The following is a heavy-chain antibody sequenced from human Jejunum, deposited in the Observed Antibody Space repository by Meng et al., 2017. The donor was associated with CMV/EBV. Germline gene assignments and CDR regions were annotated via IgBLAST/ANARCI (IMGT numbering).Heavy chain of an antibody. V-gene: IGHV3-30*03. CDR3: ARQQGYFDSTMAYFDS. Sequence: FPFTNYAMDWVRQAPGKGLECVAIISFNGRNKYYADSVKGRFTVSRDDSKNTIYLEMSSLRPEDTAVYYCARQQGYFDSTMAYFDSWGQGTPVTVSS. CDR2: ISFNGRNK. D-gene: IGHD3-9*01. CDR1: FPFTNYA. J-gene: IGHJ4*02.